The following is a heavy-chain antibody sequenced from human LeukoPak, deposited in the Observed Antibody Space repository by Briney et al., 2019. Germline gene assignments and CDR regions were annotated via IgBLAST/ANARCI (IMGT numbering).Heavy chain of an antibody. CDR3: ARDKRGSAYGDYPTNPNYYYYGMDV. CDR1: GYTFTGYY. V-gene: IGHV1-2*04. J-gene: IGHJ6*02. CDR2: INPNSGGT. Sequence: ASVKVSCKASGYTFTGYYMHWVRQAPGQGLEWMGWINPNSGGTNYAQKFQGWVTMTRDTSISTAYMELSRLRSDDTAVYYCARDKRGSAYGDYPTNPNYYYYGMDVWGQGTTVTVSS. D-gene: IGHD4-17*01.